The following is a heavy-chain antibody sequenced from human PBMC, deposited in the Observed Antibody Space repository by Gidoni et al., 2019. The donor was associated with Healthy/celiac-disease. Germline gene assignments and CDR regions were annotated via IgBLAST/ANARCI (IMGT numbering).Heavy chain of an antibody. D-gene: IGHD1-26*01. Sequence: IGEIYHSGSTNYNPSLKSRVTISVDKSKNQFSLKLSSVTAADTAVYYCVHGEWEGDIWGQGTMVTVSS. CDR2: IYHSGST. V-gene: IGHV4-4*02. J-gene: IGHJ3*02. CDR3: VHGEWEGDI.